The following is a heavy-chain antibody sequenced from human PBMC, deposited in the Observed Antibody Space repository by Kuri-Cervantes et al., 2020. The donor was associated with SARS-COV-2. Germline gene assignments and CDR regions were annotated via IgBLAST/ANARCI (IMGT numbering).Heavy chain of an antibody. Sequence: SQTLSLTCAVYGGSFSGYYWSWIRQPPGKGLEWIGYIYYSGSTNYNPSLKSRVTISVDTSKNQFSLKLSSVTAADTAVYYCVRLNLYYYYYGMDVWGQGTTVTVSS. J-gene: IGHJ6*02. CDR1: GGSFSGYY. CDR3: VRLNLYYYYYGMDV. V-gene: IGHV4-59*08. CDR2: IYYSGST.